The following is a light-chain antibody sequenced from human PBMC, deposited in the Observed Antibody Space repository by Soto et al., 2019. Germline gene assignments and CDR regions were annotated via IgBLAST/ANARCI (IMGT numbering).Light chain of an antibody. CDR3: QQYHNWPPWT. J-gene: IGKJ1*01. V-gene: IGKV3-15*01. CDR1: QSVSTN. CDR2: GAS. Sequence: EIVMTQSPATLSVSPGERATLSCRASQSVSTNLAWYQRKPGQAPRLLIYGASTRATGIPARFSGSGSGTEFTLTISSLQSEEFAVYYCQQYHNWPPWTFGQGTKGEIK.